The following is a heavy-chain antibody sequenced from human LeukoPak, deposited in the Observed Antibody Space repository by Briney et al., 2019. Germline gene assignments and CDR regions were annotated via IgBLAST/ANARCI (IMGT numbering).Heavy chain of an antibody. CDR2: IKQDGSEK. D-gene: IGHD2-15*01. V-gene: IGHV3-7*01. CDR1: GFTFSSYW. CDR3: ARDLAGVVVDILAYAFDI. J-gene: IGHJ3*02. Sequence: GGSLRLSCAASGFTFSSYWMSWVRQAPGKGLEWVANIKQDGSEKYYVDSVKGRFTISRDNAKNSLYLQMNSLRAEDTAVYYCARDLAGVVVDILAYAFDIWGQGTMVTVST.